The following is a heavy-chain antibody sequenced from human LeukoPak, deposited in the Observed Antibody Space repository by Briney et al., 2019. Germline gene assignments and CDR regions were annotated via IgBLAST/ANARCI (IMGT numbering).Heavy chain of an antibody. CDR1: GGSISGYY. D-gene: IGHD4-11*01. CDR3: ARFTTVKGFDY. Sequence: SETLSLTCTVSGGSISGYYWSWVRQPAGKGLEWIGRIYASGSTNYNPSLKSRVTVSVDTSENQFSLRLSSVTAADTAVYYCARFTTVKGFDYWGQGTLVTVSS. V-gene: IGHV4-4*07. J-gene: IGHJ4*02. CDR2: IYASGST.